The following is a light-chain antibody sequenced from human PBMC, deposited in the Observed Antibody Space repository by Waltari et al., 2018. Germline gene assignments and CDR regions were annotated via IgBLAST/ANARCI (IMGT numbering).Light chain of an antibody. CDR2: GAS. J-gene: IGKJ1*01. V-gene: IGKV3-15*01. CDR3: QQYNNWPRT. Sequence: EIVMTQSPATLSVSPGERATLSCRASQSVSSNLAWYQQKVGQAPRLLIFGASTRVTGIPARFSGSGSGTEVSLTISSLQSEDFAVYYCQQYNNWPRTFGQGTKVEIK. CDR1: QSVSSN.